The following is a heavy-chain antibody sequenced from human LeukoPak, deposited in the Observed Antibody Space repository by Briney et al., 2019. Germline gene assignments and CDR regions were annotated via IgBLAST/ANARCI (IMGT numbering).Heavy chain of an antibody. CDR1: GASMSDYY. CDR3: VRRVRYFGQNDY. Sequence: PSETLSLTCTVSGASMSDYYWSWIRQPPGKGLEWIGYIYYTGSTNYNPPLKSRVTISVDTSKNQISLKLSPVTAADWAVYCCVRRVRYFGQNDYWGQGSLVTVSS. CDR2: IYYTGST. J-gene: IGHJ4*02. D-gene: IGHD3-9*01. V-gene: IGHV4-59*08.